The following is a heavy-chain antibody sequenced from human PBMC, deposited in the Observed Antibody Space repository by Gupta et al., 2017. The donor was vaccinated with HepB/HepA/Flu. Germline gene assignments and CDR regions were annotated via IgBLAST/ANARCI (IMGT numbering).Heavy chain of an antibody. CDR3: SRMYASPTAIYYYYMDV. Sequence: VQLVQSGGGLVKPGGSLRLSCSAFELTFGDNPIIWFHQAPEKGLEWVGFRRSKKYGETNEYDEYVKGRFTISRDDSTNVAYRQMDGLTXEXKAGYYXSRMYASPTAIYYYYMDVGGKGTTVTVSS. V-gene: IGHV3-49*05. CDR1: ELTFGDNP. J-gene: IGHJ6*03. CDR2: RRSKKYGETN. D-gene: IGHD2-8*01.